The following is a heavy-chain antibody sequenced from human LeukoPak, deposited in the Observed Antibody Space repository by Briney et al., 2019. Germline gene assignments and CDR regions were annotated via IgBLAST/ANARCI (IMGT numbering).Heavy chain of an antibody. D-gene: IGHD5/OR15-5a*01. Sequence: RTGGSLRLSCAASGFTFSSYAMSWVRQAPGKGLERVSAISGSGGSTYYADSVKGRFTISRDNSKNTLYLQMNSLRAEDTAVYYRAEGGGGVYVYFDYWGQGTLVTVSS. CDR2: ISGSGGST. CDR3: AEGGGGVYVYFDY. CDR1: GFTFSSYA. J-gene: IGHJ4*02. V-gene: IGHV3-23*01.